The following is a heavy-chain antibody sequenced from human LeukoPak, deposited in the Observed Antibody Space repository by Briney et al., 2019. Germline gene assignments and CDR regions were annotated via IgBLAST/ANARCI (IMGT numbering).Heavy chain of an antibody. CDR1: GYTFTGYY. CDR2: MNPNSGNT. J-gene: IGHJ4*02. Sequence: ASVKVSCKASGYTFTGYYMHWVRQAPGQGLEWRGWMNPNSGNTGYAQKFQGRVTMTRNTSISTAYMELSSLRSEDTAVYYCATNSGSSYDFDYWGQGTLVTVSS. V-gene: IGHV1-8*02. D-gene: IGHD3-10*01. CDR3: ATNSGSSYDFDY.